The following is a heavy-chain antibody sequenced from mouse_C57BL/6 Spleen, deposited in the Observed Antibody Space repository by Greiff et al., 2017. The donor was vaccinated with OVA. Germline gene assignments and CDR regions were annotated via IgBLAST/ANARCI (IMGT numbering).Heavy chain of an antibody. D-gene: IGHD2-3*01. CDR1: GYSFTSYY. V-gene: IGHV1-66*01. J-gene: IGHJ1*03. CDR3: ARSADGYYGWYFDV. Sequence: VQLQQSGPELVKPGASVKISCKASGYSFTSYYIHWVKQRPGQGLEWIGWIYPGSGNTKYNEKFKGKATLTADTSSSTAYMQLSSLTSEDSAVYYCARSADGYYGWYFDVWGTGTTVTVSS. CDR2: IYPGSGNT.